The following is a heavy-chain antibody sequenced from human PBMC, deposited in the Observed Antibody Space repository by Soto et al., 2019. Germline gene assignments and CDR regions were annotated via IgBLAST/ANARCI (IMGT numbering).Heavy chain of an antibody. Sequence: PGGSLRLSCAASGFTFSSYSMNWVRQAPGKGLEWVSYISSSSSTIYYADSVKGRFTISRDSAKNSLYLQMNSLRDEDTAVYYCARDRLYYDILTGYHGMDVWGQGTTVTVSS. CDR2: ISSSSSTI. CDR3: ARDRLYYDILTGYHGMDV. CDR1: GFTFSSYS. V-gene: IGHV3-48*02. J-gene: IGHJ6*02. D-gene: IGHD3-9*01.